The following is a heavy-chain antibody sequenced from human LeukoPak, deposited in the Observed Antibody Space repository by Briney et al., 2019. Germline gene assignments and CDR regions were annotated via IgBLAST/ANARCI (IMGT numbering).Heavy chain of an antibody. Sequence: PGGSLRLSCAASESTFITYAMNWVRQAPGKGLEWVATISGSGRSTYYAASVKGRFTISRDNSKHTLFLQMASLRDEDTAVYYCVKASSSSWSSFDYWGQGTLVTVSS. J-gene: IGHJ4*02. CDR1: ESTFITYA. D-gene: IGHD6-13*01. V-gene: IGHV3-23*01. CDR2: ISGSGRST. CDR3: VKASSSSWSSFDY.